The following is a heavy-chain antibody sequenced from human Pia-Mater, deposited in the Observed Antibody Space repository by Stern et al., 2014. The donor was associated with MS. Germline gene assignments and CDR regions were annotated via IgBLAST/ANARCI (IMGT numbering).Heavy chain of an antibody. CDR1: GFNFRNFN. D-gene: IGHD4-17*01. CDR3: VRDRGLATVTSYFFY. Sequence: EVQLVEPGGSPVEPGGSLRVSCAAYGFNFRNFNKSWVRQAQGKGLECVSSISSSNSSTYYENLVKGRFTIPSDKDTTTLYLPMDSLRAEDTAVYYCVRDRGLATVTSYFFYWGHGILVTVSS. CDR2: ISSSNSST. V-gene: IGHV3-21*01. J-gene: IGHJ4*01.